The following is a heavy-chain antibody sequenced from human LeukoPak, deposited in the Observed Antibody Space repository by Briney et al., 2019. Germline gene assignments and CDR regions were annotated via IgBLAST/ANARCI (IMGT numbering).Heavy chain of an antibody. Sequence: GGSLRLSCAASGFTFNSYRMHWVRQAPGKGLVWVSRINTDGSHTDYADSVKGRFTISRDNAQNTLYLQMNSLRAEDTAVYYCARIKVGATGIDYWGQGTLVTVSS. V-gene: IGHV3-74*01. D-gene: IGHD1-26*01. J-gene: IGHJ4*02. CDR1: GFTFNSYR. CDR2: INTDGSHT. CDR3: ARIKVGATGIDY.